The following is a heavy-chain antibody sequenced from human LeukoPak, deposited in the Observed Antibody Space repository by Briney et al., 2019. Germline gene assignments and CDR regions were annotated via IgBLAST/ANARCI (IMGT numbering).Heavy chain of an antibody. J-gene: IGHJ4*02. CDR2: IAGGDEST. CDR1: GFIFNTNG. CDR3: ARGVYWSLDY. D-gene: IGHD1-1*01. V-gene: IGHV3-23*01. Sequence: PGGSPRLSCAISGFIFNTNGMNWVRQSPGKGLEWLATIAGGDESTYYAGSVKGRFAISRDNSKNTVFLHMNSLRVEDTAVYYCARGVYWSLDYWGQGTPVTVSS.